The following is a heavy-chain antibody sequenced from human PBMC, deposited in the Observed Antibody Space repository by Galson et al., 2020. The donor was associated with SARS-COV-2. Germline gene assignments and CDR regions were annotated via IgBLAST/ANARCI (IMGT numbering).Heavy chain of an antibody. CDR1: GFTFSSYS. V-gene: IGHV3-48*02. D-gene: IGHD3-3*01. CDR3: ARDLSSITIFGVGRYGMDV. CDR2: ISSNSSTI. Sequence: GGSLRLSCAASGFTFSSYSMNWVRQAPGKGLEWVSYISSNSSTIYYADSVKGRFTISRDNAKNSLYLQMNSMRDEDTAVYYCARDLSSITIFGVGRYGMDVWGQGTTVTVSS. J-gene: IGHJ6*02.